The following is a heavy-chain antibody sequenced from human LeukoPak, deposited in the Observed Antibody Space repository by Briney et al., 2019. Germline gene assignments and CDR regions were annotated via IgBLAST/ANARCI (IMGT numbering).Heavy chain of an antibody. D-gene: IGHD4-23*01. CDR1: GFTFSTYS. J-gene: IGHJ6*03. CDR3: ARAANIDPKDSMVVKVYYYYYMDV. V-gene: IGHV3-74*01. Sequence: GGSLRLSCAASGFTFSTYSMNWVRQAPGKGLVWVSRINSDGSSTSYADSVKGRFTISRDNAKNTLYLQMNSLRAEDTAVYYCARAANIDPKDSMVVKVYYYYYMDVWGKGTTVTVSS. CDR2: INSDGSST.